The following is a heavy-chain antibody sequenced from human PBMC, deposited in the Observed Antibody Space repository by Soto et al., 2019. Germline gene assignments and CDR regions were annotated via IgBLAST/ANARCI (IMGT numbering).Heavy chain of an antibody. CDR1: GYSFTSYW. J-gene: IGHJ1*01. Sequence: PGESLKISCKGSGYSFTSYWIGWVRQMPGKGLEWMGIIYPGDSDTRYSPSFQGQVTISADKSISTAYLQWSSLKASDTAMYYCARLYYYDSRARYYFQHWGQGTLVTVSS. CDR2: IYPGDSDT. V-gene: IGHV5-51*01. D-gene: IGHD3-22*01. CDR3: ARLYYYDSRARYYFQH.